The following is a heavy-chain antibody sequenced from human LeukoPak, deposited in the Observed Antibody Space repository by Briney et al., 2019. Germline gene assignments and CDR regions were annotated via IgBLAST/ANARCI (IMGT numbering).Heavy chain of an antibody. D-gene: IGHD6-13*01. V-gene: IGHV3-11*04. J-gene: IGHJ4*02. CDR2: ISSSGSAI. CDR3: ARGWGSSWNRHFDY. Sequence: GGSLRLSCAASGFTFSDYYMSWVRQAPGKGLEWASNISSSGSAIYYADFVKGRFTISRDNAKNSLYLQMNSLRAEDTAVYYCARGWGSSWNRHFDYWGQGTLVTVSS. CDR1: GFTFSDYY.